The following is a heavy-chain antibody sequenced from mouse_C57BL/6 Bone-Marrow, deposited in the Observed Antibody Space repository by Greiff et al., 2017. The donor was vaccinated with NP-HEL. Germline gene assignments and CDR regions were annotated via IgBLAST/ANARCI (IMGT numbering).Heavy chain of an antibody. V-gene: IGHV1-81*01. CDR3: ARFYYGPLWYAMDY. J-gene: IGHJ4*01. CDR1: GYTFTSYG. CDR2: IYPRSGNT. Sequence: QVQLQQSGAELARPGASVKLSCKASGYTFTSYGISWVKQRTGQGLEWIGEIYPRSGNTYYNEKFKGKATLTADESSSTAYMELRSLTSEDSAVSVCARFYYGPLWYAMDYWGQGTSVTVSS. D-gene: IGHD1-1*01.